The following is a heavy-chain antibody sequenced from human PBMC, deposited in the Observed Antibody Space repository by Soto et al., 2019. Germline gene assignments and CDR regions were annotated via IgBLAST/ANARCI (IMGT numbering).Heavy chain of an antibody. CDR1: GGSISSYY. J-gene: IGHJ2*01. CDR2: IYYSGST. V-gene: IGHV4-59*08. Sequence: QVQLQESGPGLVKPSETLSLTCTVSGGSISSYYWSWIRQPPGKGLEWIGYIYYSGSTNYNPSLKSRVTISVDTSKNQFSLKLSSVTAADTAVYYCARQRGYHRSFDLWGRGTLVTVSS. CDR3: ARQRGYHRSFDL. D-gene: IGHD2-2*01.